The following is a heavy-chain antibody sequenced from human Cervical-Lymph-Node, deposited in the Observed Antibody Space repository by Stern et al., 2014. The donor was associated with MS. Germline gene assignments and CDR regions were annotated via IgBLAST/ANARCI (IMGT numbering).Heavy chain of an antibody. Sequence: VQLVESGGGVVQPGRSLRLSCEASGFTFDSYGVHWVRQPPGKGLEWVAVISYDGSNRYYADSVKGRFTISRDSSKNTVHLQMNSLRADDTAQYYCAKNTMGIAVAGLFDYWGQGILVTVSS. V-gene: IGHV3-30*18. D-gene: IGHD6-19*01. CDR2: ISYDGSNR. CDR1: GFTFDSYG. J-gene: IGHJ4*02. CDR3: AKNTMGIAVAGLFDY.